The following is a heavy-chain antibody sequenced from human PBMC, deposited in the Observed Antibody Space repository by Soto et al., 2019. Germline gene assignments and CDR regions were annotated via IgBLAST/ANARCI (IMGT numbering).Heavy chain of an antibody. J-gene: IGHJ4*02. CDR2: ISYDGRTK. Sequence: PGGSLRLSCAASGFTFSSYAMHWVRQAPGKGLEWVAVISYDGRTKYYADSVKGRFTISRDNSKNTLYLQMNSLRAEDTAVYYCSRDNGIAVVGAFDYWGQGTLVTVSS. CDR1: GFTFSSYA. V-gene: IGHV3-30*04. CDR3: SRDNGIAVVGAFDY. D-gene: IGHD6-19*01.